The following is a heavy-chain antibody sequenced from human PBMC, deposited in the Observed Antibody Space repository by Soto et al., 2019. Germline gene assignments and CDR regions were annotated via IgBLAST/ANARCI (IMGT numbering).Heavy chain of an antibody. D-gene: IGHD1-1*01. CDR2: TYYRSKWYN. CDR1: GDSVSSNSAA. J-gene: IGHJ6*01. CDR3: ARDAPTRTTSYYYRMDV. V-gene: IGHV6-1*01. Sequence: SQTLSLTCAISGDSVSSNSAAWNWIRQSPSRGLEWLGRTYYRSKWYNDYAVSVKSRITINPDTSKKQFSLQLNSVTPEDTAVYYCARDAPTRTTSYYYRMDVWGQGTTVTVSS.